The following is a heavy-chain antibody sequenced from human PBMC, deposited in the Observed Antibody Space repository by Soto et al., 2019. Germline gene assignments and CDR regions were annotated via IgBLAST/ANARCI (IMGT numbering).Heavy chain of an antibody. J-gene: IGHJ4*02. CDR2: IEGDGSEK. D-gene: IGHD1-1*01. V-gene: IGHV3-7*05. CDR1: EFTFSSYW. CDR3: VRGLYTGSPHFLY. Sequence: GGSLRLSCAAFEFTFSSYWMTWVRQAPGKGLEWVANIEGDGSEKNYVDSVKGRFTVSRDNAKRSLYLQMNSLRVEDTAVYYCVRGLYTGSPHFLYWGQGTLVTVSS.